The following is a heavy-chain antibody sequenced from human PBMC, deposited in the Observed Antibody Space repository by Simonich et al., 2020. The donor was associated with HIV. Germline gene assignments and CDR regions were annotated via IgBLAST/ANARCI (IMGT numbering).Heavy chain of an antibody. CDR2: NNHSGST. CDR1: GGSFSGYY. D-gene: IGHD6-13*01. V-gene: IGHV4-34*01. J-gene: IGHJ1*01. CDR3: ARLTAGGLGEYFQH. Sequence: QVQLQQWGAGLLKPSETLSLTCAVYGGSFSGYYWSWIRQPPGKGLEWIGENNHSGSTNYNPSLKSRVTISVDTSKNQFSLKLSSGTAADTAVYYCARLTAGGLGEYFQHWGQGTLVTVSS.